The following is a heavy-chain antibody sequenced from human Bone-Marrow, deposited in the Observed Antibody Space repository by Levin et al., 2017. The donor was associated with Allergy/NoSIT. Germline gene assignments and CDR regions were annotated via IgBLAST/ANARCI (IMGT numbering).Heavy chain of an antibody. J-gene: IGHJ4*02. CDR3: SRGDYNHVFDY. CDR2: ISGSGSTI. D-gene: IGHD4-11*01. Sequence: GESLKISCAASGFNFNTYSMNWVRQAPGKGLEWISLISGSGSTIYYADSVKGRFTISRDNAKNSLSLQMNSLKVEDTAVYYCSRGDYNHVFDYWGQGTLVTVS. V-gene: IGHV3-48*01. CDR1: GFNFNTYS.